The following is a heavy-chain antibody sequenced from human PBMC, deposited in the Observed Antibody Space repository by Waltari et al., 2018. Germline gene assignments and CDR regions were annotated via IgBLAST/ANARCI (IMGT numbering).Heavy chain of an antibody. Sequence: EVQLVESGGGLVQPGGSLRLSCAASGFTFSSTWMHWVRQAPGKGLVVGSRINRDGSSKVYADSVKGRFTISRDNAENTMYLQMNSLRAEDTAVYYCAAGSHTGRATSSDWGQGTLVTVSS. CDR3: AAGSHTGRATSSD. J-gene: IGHJ4*02. V-gene: IGHV3-74*01. CDR1: GFTFSSTW. CDR2: INRDGSSK. D-gene: IGHD3-10*01.